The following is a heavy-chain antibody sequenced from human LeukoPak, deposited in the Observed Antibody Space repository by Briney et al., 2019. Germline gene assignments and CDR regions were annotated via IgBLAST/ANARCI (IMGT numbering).Heavy chain of an antibody. CDR3: ARGGLYYDTSAYYYINY. J-gene: IGHJ4*02. Sequence: GGSLRLSCAASGFTFSTYNMHWVRQAPGEGLEWISYITTAGNVIFDADSVKGRFTISRDEANNSLYLQMDSLRAEDTAFYYCARGGLYYDTSAYYYINYWGQGTLVTVSS. CDR2: ITTAGNVI. D-gene: IGHD3-22*01. CDR1: GFTFSTYN. V-gene: IGHV3-48*01.